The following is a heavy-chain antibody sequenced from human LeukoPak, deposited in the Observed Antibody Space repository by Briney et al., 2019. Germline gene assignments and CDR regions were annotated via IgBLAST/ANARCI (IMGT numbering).Heavy chain of an antibody. CDR3: ARAYGDYYDSSGYYYPYYFDY. Sequence: ASVKVSCKASGYTFTGYYMHWVRQAPGQGLEWMGWINPNSGGTNYAQKLQGRVTMTTDTSTSTAYMEPRSLRSDDTAVYYCARAYGDYYDSSGYYYPYYFDYWGQGTLVTVSS. J-gene: IGHJ4*02. D-gene: IGHD3-22*01. CDR2: INPNSGGT. V-gene: IGHV1-2*02. CDR1: GYTFTGYY.